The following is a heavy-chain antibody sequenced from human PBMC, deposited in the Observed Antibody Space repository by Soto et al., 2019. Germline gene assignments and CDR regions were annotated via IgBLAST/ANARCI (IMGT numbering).Heavy chain of an antibody. J-gene: IGHJ5*02. CDR1: GYTFTRYT. Sequence: GASVKVACKASGYTFTRYTMNWVRQAPGQRLEWTGWINPDNGNTKSSQKFQDRVIITRDTSASTAYMDLSSLRSEETAVYYCARGIATGQLDPWGQGTLVTVSS. CDR3: ARGIATGQLDP. CDR2: INPDNGNT. V-gene: IGHV1-3*01. D-gene: IGHD2-15*01.